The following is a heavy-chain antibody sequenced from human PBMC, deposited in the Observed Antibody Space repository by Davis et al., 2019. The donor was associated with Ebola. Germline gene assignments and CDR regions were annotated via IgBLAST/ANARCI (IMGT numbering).Heavy chain of an antibody. Sequence: ESLKISCTASGFTFGDYAMSWFRQAPGKGLEWIGEINHSGSTNYNPSLKSRVTISVDTSKNQFSLKLSSVTAADTAVYYCARAPHYYGSGRGFDPWGQGTLVTVSS. CDR1: GFTFGDYA. V-gene: IGHV4-34*01. J-gene: IGHJ5*02. CDR3: ARAPHYYGSGRGFDP. D-gene: IGHD3-10*01. CDR2: INHSGST.